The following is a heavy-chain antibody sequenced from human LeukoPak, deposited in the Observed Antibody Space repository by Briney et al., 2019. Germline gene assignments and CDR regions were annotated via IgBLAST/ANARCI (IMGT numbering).Heavy chain of an antibody. V-gene: IGHV1-69*13. D-gene: IGHD6-6*01. CDR2: IIPIFGTA. CDR3: AREGMYSSSSLVVYHYYGMDV. J-gene: IGHJ6*02. CDR1: GGTFSSYA. Sequence: ASVKVSCKASGGTFSSYAISWVRQAPGQGLEWMGGIIPIFGTANYAQKFQGRVTITADESTSTAYMELSSLRSEDTAVYYCAREGMYSSSSLVVYHYYGMDVWGQGTTVTVSS.